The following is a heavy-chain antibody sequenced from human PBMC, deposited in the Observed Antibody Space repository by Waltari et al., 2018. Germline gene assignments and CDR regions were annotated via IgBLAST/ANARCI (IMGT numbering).Heavy chain of an antibody. CDR2: IYSGGSS. J-gene: IGHJ4*02. D-gene: IGHD3-10*01. V-gene: IGHV3-53*01. Sequence: EVPVVESGGGLIQPGGSLRLSCDVSGFLVSSNYMSWVRQAPGKGLEWVSVIYSGGSSYYVDSVKGRFTISRDNSKNTIYLEMNSLRGEDTAVYFCVGHRFGSGSYFDYWGQGTPVTVSS. CDR3: VGHRFGSGSYFDY. CDR1: GFLVSSNY.